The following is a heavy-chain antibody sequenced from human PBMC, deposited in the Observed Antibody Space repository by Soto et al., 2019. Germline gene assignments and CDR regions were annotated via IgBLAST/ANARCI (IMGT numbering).Heavy chain of an antibody. CDR1: GGSVSSGSYY. CDR2: IYYSGST. V-gene: IGHV4-61*01. Sequence: SETLSLTCTVSGGSVSSGSYYWSWIRQPPGKGLEWIGYIYYSGSTNYNPSLKSRVTISVDTSKNQFSLKLSSVTAADTAVYYCAREVRVGTTVTTSDYWGQGTLVTVSS. D-gene: IGHD4-17*01. CDR3: AREVRVGTTVTTSDY. J-gene: IGHJ4*02.